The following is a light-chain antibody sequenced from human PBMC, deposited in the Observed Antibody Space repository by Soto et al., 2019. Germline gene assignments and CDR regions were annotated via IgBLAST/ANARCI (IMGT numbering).Light chain of an antibody. J-gene: IGKJ1*01. CDR3: QHYNSYSEA. CDR1: QTISSW. V-gene: IGKV1-5*03. Sequence: DIQMTQSPSTLSGSVGDRVTITFRASQTISSWLAWYQQKPGKAPKLLIYKASTLKSGVPSRFSGSGSGTEFTLNISSLQPDDFATYYCQHYNSYSEAFGQGTKVELK. CDR2: KAS.